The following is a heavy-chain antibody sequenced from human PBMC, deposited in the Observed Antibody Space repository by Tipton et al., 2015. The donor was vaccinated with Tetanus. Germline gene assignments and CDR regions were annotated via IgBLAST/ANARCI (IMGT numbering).Heavy chain of an antibody. D-gene: IGHD2-15*01. CDR3: AREADFIGGSCFSGAFDN. Sequence: SLRLSCAASGFIFSRYGIHWVRQDPGKGLEWVAVSWYDGTDKYYADSMKGRFTISRDNSKNTLYLQMNSLRAEDTALYYCAREADFIGGSCFSGAFDNWGQGTQVTVSS. CDR2: SWYDGTDK. CDR1: GFIFSRYG. J-gene: IGHJ4*02. V-gene: IGHV3-33*01.